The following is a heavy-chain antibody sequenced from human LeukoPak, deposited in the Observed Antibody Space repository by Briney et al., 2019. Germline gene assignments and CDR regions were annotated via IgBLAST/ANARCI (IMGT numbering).Heavy chain of an antibody. CDR1: GFTFTRFW. J-gene: IGHJ5*02. CDR3: AKEWLQYSSSSGRSWFDP. Sequence: GGSLRLSCAASGFTFTRFWLTWVRQSPGKGLEWVANITPDGTKTTYVDSVEGRFAISRDNAKNSVFLLMTSLRAEDTAMYYCAKEWLQYSSSSGRSWFDPWGQGTLVTVSS. V-gene: IGHV3-7*01. CDR2: ITPDGTKT. D-gene: IGHD6-6*01.